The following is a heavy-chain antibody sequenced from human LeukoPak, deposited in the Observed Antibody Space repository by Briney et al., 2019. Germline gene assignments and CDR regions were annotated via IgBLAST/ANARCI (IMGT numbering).Heavy chain of an antibody. CDR2: ISSSSSYI. D-gene: IGHD3-22*01. CDR3: ARDRSSYYDSSGYSLPDAFDI. V-gene: IGHV3-21*01. J-gene: IGHJ3*02. CDR1: GFTFSSYS. Sequence: GGSLRLSCAASGFTFSSYSMYWVRQAPGEGLEWVLSISSSSSYIYYADSVKGRFTISRDNAKNSLYLQMNSLRAEDTAVYYCARDRSSYYDSSGYSLPDAFDIWGQGTMVTVSS.